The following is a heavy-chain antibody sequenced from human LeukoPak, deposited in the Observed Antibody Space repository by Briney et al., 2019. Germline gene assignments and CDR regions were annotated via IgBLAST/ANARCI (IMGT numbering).Heavy chain of an antibody. J-gene: IGHJ4*02. Sequence: SETLYLTCTVSGGSISSYYWSWIRQPPGKGLEWIGYIYYSGNTNYNPSLKSRVTISVDTSKNQFSLKLSSVTAADTAVYYCARDSYYDFWSGYDNWGQGTLVTVSS. CDR1: GGSISSYY. CDR2: IYYSGNT. CDR3: ARDSYYDFWSGYDN. D-gene: IGHD3-3*01. V-gene: IGHV4-59*01.